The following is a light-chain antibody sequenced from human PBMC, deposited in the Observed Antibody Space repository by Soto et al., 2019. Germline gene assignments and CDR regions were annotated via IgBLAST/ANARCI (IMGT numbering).Light chain of an antibody. CDR2: KAS. Sequence: DIQMTQSPSTLSASVGDRVIITCRASQSISNWLAWYQQKPGKAPNLLIYKASSLKSGVPSRFSASGSGTEFTLTISSLHPDDFATYYCQEYNNYWTFGQGTKVDIK. J-gene: IGKJ1*01. V-gene: IGKV1-5*03. CDR3: QEYNNYWT. CDR1: QSISNW.